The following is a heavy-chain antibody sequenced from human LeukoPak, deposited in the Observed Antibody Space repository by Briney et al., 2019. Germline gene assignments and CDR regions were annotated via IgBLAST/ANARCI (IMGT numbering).Heavy chain of an antibody. CDR2: INSDGSST. Sequence: PGGSLRLSCAASGFTFSSYWMHWVRQVPGKGLVWVSRINSDGSSTSYADSVKGRFTISRDNAKNTLYLQMNSLRAEDTAVYYCARETIVVVPAAAFDYWGQGTLVTVSS. J-gene: IGHJ4*02. CDR1: GFTFSSYW. CDR3: ARETIVVVPAAAFDY. D-gene: IGHD2-2*01. V-gene: IGHV3-74*01.